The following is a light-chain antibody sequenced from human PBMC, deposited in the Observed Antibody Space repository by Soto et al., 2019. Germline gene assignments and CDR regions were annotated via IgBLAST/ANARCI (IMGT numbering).Light chain of an antibody. J-gene: IGLJ2*01. CDR3: SSYTSSSTL. V-gene: IGLV2-14*01. CDR1: TSDVGGYNY. CDR2: DVS. Sequence: QSALTQPASVSGSPGQSITISCTGTTSDVGGYNYVSWYQQYPGKAPKLMIYDVSNRPSGVSNRFSGSKSGNTASLTISGLQAEDEADYYCSSYTSSSTLFGGGTKLHRP.